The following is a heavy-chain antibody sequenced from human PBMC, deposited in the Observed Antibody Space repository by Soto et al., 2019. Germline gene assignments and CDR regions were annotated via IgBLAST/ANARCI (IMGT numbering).Heavy chain of an antibody. D-gene: IGHD6-19*01. CDR2: INPNSGGT. CDR3: AREAGIAVAGASYYSGIDA. J-gene: IGHJ6*02. V-gene: IGHV1-2*04. CDR1: GYTFTGYY. Sequence: GASVKVSCKASGYTFTGYYMHWVRQAPGQGLEWMGWINPNSGGTNYAQKFQGWVTMTGDTSISTAYMELSRLRSDDTAVYYCAREAGIAVAGASYYSGIDARAQRTTVPVSS.